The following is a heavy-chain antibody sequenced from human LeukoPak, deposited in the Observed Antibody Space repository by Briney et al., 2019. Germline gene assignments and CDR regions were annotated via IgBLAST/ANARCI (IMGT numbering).Heavy chain of an antibody. V-gene: IGHV3-15*01. CDR3: TTDHSGNYSRSAFDI. CDR1: GFTFSNAW. D-gene: IGHD1-26*01. Sequence: GGSLRLSCAASGFTFSNAWMGWVRQAPGKGLEWVGRIKSKTDGGTTDYAAPVKGRFTISRDDSKNTLYLQMNSLKTEDTAVYYCTTDHSGNYSRSAFDIWGQGTMVTVSS. J-gene: IGHJ3*02. CDR2: IKSKTDGGTT.